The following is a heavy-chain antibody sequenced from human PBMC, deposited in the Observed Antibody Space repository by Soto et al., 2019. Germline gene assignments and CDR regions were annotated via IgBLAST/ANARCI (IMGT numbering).Heavy chain of an antibody. D-gene: IGHD6-13*01. CDR2: VYHTGRT. CDR1: GGSFKSGSYS. CDR3: ARSVATPGTNIDF. Sequence: SETLSLTCTVSGGSFKSGSYSWSWIRQPPGKGLEWIGYVYHTGRTSYNPSLKSRVSISMDTSKNQFSLNLDSVTAADTAVYYCARSVATPGTNIDFWGQGTLVTVSS. J-gene: IGHJ4*02. V-gene: IGHV4-61*01.